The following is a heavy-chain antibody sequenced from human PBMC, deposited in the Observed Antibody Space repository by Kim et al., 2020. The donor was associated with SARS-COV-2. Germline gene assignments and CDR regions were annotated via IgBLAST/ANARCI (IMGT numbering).Heavy chain of an antibody. CDR3: ARDAYIRGYSRPLEY. CDR2: ISYDGSNK. J-gene: IGHJ4*02. CDR1: GFTFSSYA. Sequence: GGSLRLSCAASGFTFSSYAMHWVRQAPGKGLEWVAVISYDGSNKYYADSVKGRFTISRDNSKNTLYLQMNSLRAEDTAVYYCARDAYIRGYSRPLEYWGQGTLVTVSS. D-gene: IGHD5-18*01. V-gene: IGHV3-30*04.